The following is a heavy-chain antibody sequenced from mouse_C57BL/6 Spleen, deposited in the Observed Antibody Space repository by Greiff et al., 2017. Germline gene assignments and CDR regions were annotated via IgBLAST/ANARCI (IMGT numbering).Heavy chain of an antibody. CDR2: ISDGGSYT. CDR1: GFTFSSYA. Sequence: EVQGVESGGGLVKPGGSLKLSCAASGFTFSSYAMSWVRQTPEKRLAWVATISDGGSYTYYPDNVKGRFTISRDNAKNNLYLQMSHLKSEDTAMYYCARDGGWVDYWGQGTTLTVSS. D-gene: IGHD3-3*01. CDR3: ARDGGWVDY. V-gene: IGHV5-4*01. J-gene: IGHJ2*01.